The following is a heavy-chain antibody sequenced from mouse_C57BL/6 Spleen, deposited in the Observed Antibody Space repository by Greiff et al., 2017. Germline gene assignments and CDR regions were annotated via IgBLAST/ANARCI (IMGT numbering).Heavy chain of an antibody. D-gene: IGHD3-2*02. Sequence: VQLQQSGPELVKPGASVKISCKASGYAFSSSWMNWVKQRPGKGLEWIGRICPGDGDTNYNGKFKGKATLTADKSSSTAYMQLSSLTSEDSAVYFCARSGLDSSGYVTYWGQGTTLTVSS. V-gene: IGHV1-82*01. CDR3: ARSGLDSSGYVTY. CDR1: GYAFSSSW. J-gene: IGHJ2*01. CDR2: ICPGDGDT.